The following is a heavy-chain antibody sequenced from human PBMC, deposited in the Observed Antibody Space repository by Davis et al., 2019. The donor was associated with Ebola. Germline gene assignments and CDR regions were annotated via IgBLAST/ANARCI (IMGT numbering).Heavy chain of an antibody. CDR1: GFTFSSYA. D-gene: IGHD3-3*01. V-gene: IGHV3-23*01. Sequence: GGSLRLSCTASGFTFSSYAMNWVRQAPGKGLEWVSVLSGSGDSTYYADSVKGRFTVSRDNAKNSLYLEMNSLRDEDTAVYYCARLFGVIPVFDYWGQGTLVTVSS. CDR3: ARLFGVIPVFDY. J-gene: IGHJ4*02. CDR2: LSGSGDST.